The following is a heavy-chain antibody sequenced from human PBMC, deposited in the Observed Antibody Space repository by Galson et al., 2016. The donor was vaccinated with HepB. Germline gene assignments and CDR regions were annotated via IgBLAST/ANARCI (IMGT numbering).Heavy chain of an antibody. CDR3: ATSTGYRSGWGAFDI. Sequence: SVKVSCKASGDTFTGFYIHWVRQAPGQGLEWMAWLSANSGATNYAQKFQGWVTMTRDTSISTAYMELTSLTSDATAIYYCATSTGYRSGWGAFDIWGQGTMVTVSS. J-gene: IGHJ3*02. CDR2: LSANSGAT. D-gene: IGHD6-25*01. V-gene: IGHV1-2*04. CDR1: GDTFTGFY.